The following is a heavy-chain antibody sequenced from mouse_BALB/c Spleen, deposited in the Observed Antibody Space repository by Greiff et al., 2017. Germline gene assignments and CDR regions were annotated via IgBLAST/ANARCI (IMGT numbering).Heavy chain of an antibody. CDR3: ACDDGAY. CDR1: GFNIKDTY. D-gene: IGHD2-12*01. CDR2: IDPANGNT. V-gene: IGHV14-3*02. Sequence: VQLQQSGAELVKPGASVKLSCTASGFNIKDTYMHWVKQRPEQGLEWIGRIDPANGNTNYDPKFQGKATITADTSSNTAYLQLSILTSEDTAVYYCACDDGAYWGQGTLVTVSA. J-gene: IGHJ3*01.